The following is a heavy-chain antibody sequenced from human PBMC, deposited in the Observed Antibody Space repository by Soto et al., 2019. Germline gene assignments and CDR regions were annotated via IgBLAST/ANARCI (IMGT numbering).Heavy chain of an antibody. CDR3: VSLVATGY. V-gene: IGHV3-21*01. CDR2: ISSSSSYI. D-gene: IGHD5-12*01. CDR1: GFTFSSYS. Sequence: PGGSLTLSCAASGFTFSSYSMNWARQAPGKGLEGVSSISSSSSYIYYADAVKGRFTISRDNAKNSLYLQMNSVRAEDTAVYYCVSLVATGYWGQGTLVTVSS. J-gene: IGHJ4*02.